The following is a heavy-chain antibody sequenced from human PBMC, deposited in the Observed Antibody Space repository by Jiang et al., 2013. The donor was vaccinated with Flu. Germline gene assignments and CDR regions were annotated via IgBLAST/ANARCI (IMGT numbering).Heavy chain of an antibody. CDR3: AKATETANLDY. D-gene: IGHD5-18*01. J-gene: IGHJ4*02. Sequence: VQLVESGGGVVQPGRSLRLSCAASGFTFSSYGMHWVRQAPGKGLEWVAVISYDGSNKYYADSVKGRFTISRDNSKNTLYLQMNSLGAEDTAVYYCAKATETANLDYVGPGNPGHRLL. CDR2: ISYDGSNK. V-gene: IGHV3-30*18. CDR1: GFTFSSYG.